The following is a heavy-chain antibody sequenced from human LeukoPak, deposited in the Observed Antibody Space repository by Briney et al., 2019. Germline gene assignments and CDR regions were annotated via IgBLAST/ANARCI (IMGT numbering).Heavy chain of an antibody. D-gene: IGHD2-21*02. CDR1: GFTVSSNY. CDR3: ARTARVTADLPFDY. V-gene: IGHV3-53*01. J-gene: IGHJ4*02. CDR2: IYSGGST. Sequence: GGSLRLSCAASGFTVSSNYMSWVRQAPGKGLEWVSVIYSGGSTYYADSVKGRFTISRDNSKNTLYLQMNSLRAEDTAVYYCARTARVTADLPFDYWGQGTLVTVSS.